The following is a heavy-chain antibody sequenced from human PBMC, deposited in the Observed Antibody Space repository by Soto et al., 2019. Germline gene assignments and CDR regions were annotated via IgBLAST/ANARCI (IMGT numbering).Heavy chain of an antibody. CDR3: ARGLDSSGDNFDD. V-gene: IGHV1-69*13. J-gene: IGHJ4*02. CDR2: IIPIFGTA. CDR1: GGTFSSYA. D-gene: IGHD3-22*01. Sequence: GASVEVSCKASGGTFSSYAISWVRQAPGQGLEWMGGIIPIFGTANYAQKFQGRVTITADESTSTAYMELSSLRSEDTAVYYCARGLDSSGDNFDDWGQGTPVTVSS.